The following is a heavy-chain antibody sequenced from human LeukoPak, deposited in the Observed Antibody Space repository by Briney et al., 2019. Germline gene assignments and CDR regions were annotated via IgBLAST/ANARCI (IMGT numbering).Heavy chain of an antibody. CDR1: GDSISTSSFY. J-gene: IGHJ4*02. V-gene: IGHV4-39*01. CDR2: IYYSGIT. CDR3: ARSYYYDYRQIDY. Sequence: SETLSLTCTVSGDSISTSSFYWGWIRQPPGKGLEWLGSIYYSGITHYNPSLKSRVTISVDTSKNQFSLHLYSVTAAHTAVFYCARSYYYDYRQIDYWGQGTLVTVSS. D-gene: IGHD3-22*01.